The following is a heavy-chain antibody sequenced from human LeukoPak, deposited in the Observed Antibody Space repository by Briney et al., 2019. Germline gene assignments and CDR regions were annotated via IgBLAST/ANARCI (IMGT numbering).Heavy chain of an antibody. Sequence: GGSLRLSCAASGFTFSDYYMSWIRQAPGKGLEWVSYISSSGSTIYYADSVKGRFTISRDNAKNSLYLQMNSLRAEDTAVYYCARKYYYDSSGYQTDWAFDYWGQGTLVTVSS. CDR2: ISSSGSTI. CDR3: ARKYYYDSSGYQTDWAFDY. V-gene: IGHV3-11*04. CDR1: GFTFSDYY. J-gene: IGHJ4*02. D-gene: IGHD3-22*01.